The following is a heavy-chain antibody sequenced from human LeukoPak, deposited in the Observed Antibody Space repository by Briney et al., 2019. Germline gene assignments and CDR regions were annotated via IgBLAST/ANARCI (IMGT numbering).Heavy chain of an antibody. CDR2: ISSNGGST. J-gene: IGHJ4*02. V-gene: IGHV3-64*01. CDR1: GFTFSSYA. CDR3: ARSYCGGDCYAPPFDY. D-gene: IGHD2-21*02. Sequence: GGSLRLSCAASGFTFSSYAMHWVRQAPGKGLEYVSAISSNGGSTYYANSVKGRFTTFRDNSKNTLYLQMGSLRAEDMAVYYCARSYCGGDCYAPPFDYWGQGTLVTVSS.